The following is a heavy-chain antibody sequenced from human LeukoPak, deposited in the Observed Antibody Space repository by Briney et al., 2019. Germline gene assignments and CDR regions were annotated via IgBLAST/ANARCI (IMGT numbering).Heavy chain of an antibody. V-gene: IGHV3-74*01. D-gene: IGHD3-10*01. CDR3: AKEITMVRGFV. CDR2: INSDGSST. Sequence: GGSLRLSCAASGFTFSSYWMHWVRQAPGKGLVWVSRINSDGSSTSYADSVKGRFTISRDNSKNTLYLQMNSLRAEDTAVYYCAKEITMVRGFVWGQGTLVTVSS. J-gene: IGHJ4*02. CDR1: GFTFSSYW.